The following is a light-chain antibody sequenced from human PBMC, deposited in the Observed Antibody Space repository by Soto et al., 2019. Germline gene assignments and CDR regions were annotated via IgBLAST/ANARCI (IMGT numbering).Light chain of an antibody. CDR1: QSVGSF. CDR3: QQYTNWPSWT. Sequence: EKVITQSPATLSMSPGERATLTCRASQSVGSFLAWYQQKPGQAPRLLIYGASTRSTGIPARFSGSGSGTEFTLTISSLQSEDFAVYYCQQYTNWPSWTFGQGTKLE. J-gene: IGKJ1*01. V-gene: IGKV3-15*01. CDR2: GAS.